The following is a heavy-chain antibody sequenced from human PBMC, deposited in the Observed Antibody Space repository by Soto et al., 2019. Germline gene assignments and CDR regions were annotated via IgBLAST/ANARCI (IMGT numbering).Heavy chain of an antibody. J-gene: IGHJ4*02. CDR1: GFTFTRYS. CDR2: ISSTTNYI. Sequence: PWGSLRLSCAASGFTFTRYSINWFRQAPGKGLEWVSSISSTTNYIYYGDSMKGRFTTSRDNAKNSLYLEMNSLRAEDTAVYYCARESEDLTSNFDYWGQGTLVTVSS. V-gene: IGHV3-21*06. CDR3: ARESEDLTSNFDY.